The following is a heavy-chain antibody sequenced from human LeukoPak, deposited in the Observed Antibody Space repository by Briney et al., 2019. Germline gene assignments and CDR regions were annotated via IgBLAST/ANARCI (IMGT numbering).Heavy chain of an antibody. CDR3: AADWPLDY. CDR2: ISYDGSNK. J-gene: IGHJ4*02. D-gene: IGHD3-9*01. V-gene: IGHV3-30*03. Sequence: PGRSLRLSCAASGFTFSSYGMHWVRQAPGKGLEWVAVISYDGSNKYYADSVKGRFTISRDNSKNTLYLQMNSLRPEDTAVYYCAADWPLDYWGQGTLVTVSS. CDR1: GFTFSSYG.